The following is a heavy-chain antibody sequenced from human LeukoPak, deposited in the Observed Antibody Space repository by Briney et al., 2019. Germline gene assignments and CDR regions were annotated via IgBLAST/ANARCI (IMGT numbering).Heavy chain of an antibody. J-gene: IGHJ6*03. CDR3: AKDSQGYYYYYMDV. CDR2: IRYDGSNK. V-gene: IGHV3-30*02. CDR1: GFTFSSYW. Sequence: PGGSLRLSCAASGFTFSSYWMHWVRQAPGKGLEWVAFIRYDGSNKYYADSVKGRFTISRDNSKNTLYLQMNSLRAEDTAVYYCAKDSQGYYYYYMDVWGKGTTVTVSS.